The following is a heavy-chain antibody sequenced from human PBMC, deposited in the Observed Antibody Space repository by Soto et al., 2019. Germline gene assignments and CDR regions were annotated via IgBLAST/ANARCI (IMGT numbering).Heavy chain of an antibody. CDR3: ARASPRPGSYYTDAFDI. CDR1: GDSFTSYD. CDR2: MNPNSGNT. D-gene: IGHD1-26*01. V-gene: IGHV1-8*01. J-gene: IGHJ3*02. Sequence: ASVKLSCKACGDSFTSYDINWVRQATKQGFEYLGWMNPNSGNTGYVKKFQGRVTMTRDTSMSTAYMKLSSVTAADTAVYYCARASPRPGSYYTDAFDIWGQGTMVTVSS.